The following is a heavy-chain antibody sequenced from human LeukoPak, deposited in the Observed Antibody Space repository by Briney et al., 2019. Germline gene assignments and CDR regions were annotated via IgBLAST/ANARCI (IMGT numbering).Heavy chain of an antibody. V-gene: IGHV3-11*05. CDR2: ISSNSDYT. CDR1: GFSFRDYS. CDR3: AKDLGMATTPWYFDY. Sequence: GGSLRLSCAASGFSFRDYSMSWIRQAPGKGLEWVSYISSNSDYTSYADSVKGRFTISRDNAKSSFYLQVNSLRAEDTAVYYCAKDLGMATTPWYFDYWGQGTLVTVSS. J-gene: IGHJ4*02. D-gene: IGHD5-24*01.